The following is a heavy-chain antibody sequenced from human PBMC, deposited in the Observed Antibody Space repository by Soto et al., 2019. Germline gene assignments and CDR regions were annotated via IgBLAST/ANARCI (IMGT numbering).Heavy chain of an antibody. Sequence: SETLSLTCTVSGGSISSGGYYWSWIRQHPGKGLEWIGYIYYSGSTYYNPSLKSRVTISVDTSKNQFSLKLSSVTAADTAVYYCARVLGLTPENWFDPWGQGTLVTVSS. CDR1: GGSISSGGYY. V-gene: IGHV4-31*03. D-gene: IGHD2-8*01. CDR3: ARVLGLTPENWFDP. J-gene: IGHJ5*02. CDR2: IYYSGST.